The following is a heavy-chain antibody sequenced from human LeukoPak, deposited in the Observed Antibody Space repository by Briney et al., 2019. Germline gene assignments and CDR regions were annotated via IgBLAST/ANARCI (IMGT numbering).Heavy chain of an antibody. J-gene: IGHJ4*02. V-gene: IGHV4-4*07. CDR2: IYTSGST. CDR3: ARVGSGYDYFDY. CDR1: GGSISDYY. D-gene: IGHD3-22*01. Sequence: SETLSLTCTVSGGSISDYYWSWIRQPAGKGLEWLGRIYTSGSTKYNPSLESRVTMSVDTSKNQFSLKLSFVTAADTAVYYCARVGSGYDYFDYWGQGTPVTVSS.